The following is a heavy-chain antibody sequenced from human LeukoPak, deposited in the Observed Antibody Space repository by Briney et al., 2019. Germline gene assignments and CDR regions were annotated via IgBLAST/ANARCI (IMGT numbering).Heavy chain of an antibody. D-gene: IGHD3-22*01. V-gene: IGHV3-53*05. CDR1: GFTVSSNY. CDR2: IYSGGST. Sequence: GGSLRLSCAASGFTVSSNYMSWVRQAPGKGLEWVSVIYSGGSTYYADSVKGRFTISRDNSKNTLYLQMNSLRAEDTAVYYCARDPTYDSSGYFSYWGQGTLVTVSS. CDR3: ARDPTYDSSGYFSY. J-gene: IGHJ4*02.